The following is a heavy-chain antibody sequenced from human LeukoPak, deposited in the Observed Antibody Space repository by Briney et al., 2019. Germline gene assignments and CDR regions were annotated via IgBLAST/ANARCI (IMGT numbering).Heavy chain of an antibody. CDR3: ARVRERDAFDI. V-gene: IGHV4-38-2*02. J-gene: IGHJ3*02. CDR1: GYSITSGYY. D-gene: IGHD1-1*01. CDR2: IYHSGST. Sequence: PSEALSLTCTVSGYSITSGYYWGWIRQPPWKGLEWIGSIYHSGSTYYNPSLKSRVTISVDTSKNQFSLKLSSVTAADTAVYSCARVRERDAFDIWGQGTMVTVSS.